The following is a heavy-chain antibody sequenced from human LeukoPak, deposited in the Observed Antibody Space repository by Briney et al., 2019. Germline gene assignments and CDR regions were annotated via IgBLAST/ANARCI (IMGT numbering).Heavy chain of an antibody. V-gene: IGHV3-53*01. D-gene: IGHD1-26*01. CDR1: GFTVSSSY. CDR3: ARGSSGSYYTLFDY. Sequence: GGSLRLSCAASGFTVSSSYMIWVRQAPGKGLEWVSVIYSGGYTYYADSVKGRFTISRDHSKNTLYLQMDSLRAEDTAVYYCARGSSGSYYTLFDYWGQGTLVTVSS. CDR2: IYSGGYT. J-gene: IGHJ4*02.